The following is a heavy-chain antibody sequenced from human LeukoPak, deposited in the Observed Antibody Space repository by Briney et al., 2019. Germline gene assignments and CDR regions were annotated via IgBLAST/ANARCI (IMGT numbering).Heavy chain of an antibody. CDR2: IYYSGST. CDR3: ARGSWELLRGYYYYMDV. V-gene: IGHV4-31*03. Sequence: PSQTLSLTCTVSGGSISSGGYYWSWIRQHPGKGLEWIGYIYYSGSTYYNPSLKSRVTISVDTSKNQFSLKLSSVTAADTAVYYCARGSWELLRGYYYYMDVWGKGTTVTVSS. CDR1: GGSISSGGYY. D-gene: IGHD1-26*01. J-gene: IGHJ6*03.